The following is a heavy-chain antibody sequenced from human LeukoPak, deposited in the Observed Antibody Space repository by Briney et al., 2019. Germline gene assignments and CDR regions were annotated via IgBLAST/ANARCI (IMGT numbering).Heavy chain of an antibody. D-gene: IGHD4-23*01. CDR1: GYTLTRYF. V-gene: IGHV1-46*01. J-gene: IGHJ6*02. CDR3: AREPEDSPSNDRKWVWVRGPYGGRDV. Sequence: ASVKVSLKASGYTLTRYFIHWVRQAPAQGLEGVGLINPNGGSTSYPQKFQGRVTITMDTSTNKIYMELSNLKSEDTDVYYCAREPEDSPSNDRKWVWVRGPYGGRDVWGQGTTVSLSS. CDR2: INPNGGST.